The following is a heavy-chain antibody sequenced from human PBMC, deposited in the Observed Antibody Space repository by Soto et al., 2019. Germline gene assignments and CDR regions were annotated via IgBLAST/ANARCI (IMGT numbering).Heavy chain of an antibody. CDR1: GFTFSSYA. CDR3: AKSFRQGIVLVPAAPGQD. V-gene: IGHV3-23*01. J-gene: IGHJ1*01. Sequence: EVQLLESGGGLVQPGGSLRLSCAASGFTFSSYAMSWVRQAPGKALEWVSAISGSGGSTYYADSVKGRFTISRDNSKNTPXLQMNSLSAEDTAVYYCAKSFRQGIVLVPAAPGQDWGQGTLVTVSS. D-gene: IGHD2-2*01. CDR2: ISGSGGST.